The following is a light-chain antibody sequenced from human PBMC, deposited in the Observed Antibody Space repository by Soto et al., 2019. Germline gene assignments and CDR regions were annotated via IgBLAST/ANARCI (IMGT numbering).Light chain of an antibody. CDR2: EVS. J-gene: IGLJ3*02. CDR1: SSDVGGYNY. Sequence: QSALTPPASVSGSPGQSITISCTGTSSDVGGYNYVSWYQHHPGKAPKLLIYEVSNRPSGVSNRFSGSKSGNTASLTISGRQAEDEADYYCSSYTSSSTRVFGGGTKLTVL. V-gene: IGLV2-14*01. CDR3: SSYTSSSTRV.